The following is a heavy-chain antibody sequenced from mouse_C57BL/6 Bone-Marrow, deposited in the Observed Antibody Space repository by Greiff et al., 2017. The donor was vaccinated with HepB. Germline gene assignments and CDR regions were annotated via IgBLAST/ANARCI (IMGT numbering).Heavy chain of an antibody. Sequence: QVQLQQPGAELVMPGASVKLSCKASGYTFTSYWMHWVKQRPGQGLEWIGEIDPSDSYTNYNQKFKGKSTLTVDKSSSTAYMQLSSLTSEDSAVYYCARGRVIEGFADWGQGTLVTVSA. D-gene: IGHD2-12*01. J-gene: IGHJ3*01. CDR2: IDPSDSYT. CDR1: GYTFTSYW. V-gene: IGHV1-69*01. CDR3: ARGRVIEGFAD.